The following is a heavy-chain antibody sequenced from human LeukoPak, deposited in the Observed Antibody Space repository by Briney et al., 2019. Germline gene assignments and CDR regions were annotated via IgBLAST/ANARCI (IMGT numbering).Heavy chain of an antibody. Sequence: GGSLRLSCAASGFTFSSYSMNWVRQAPGKGLEWVSYISSGSSTIYYADSVKGRFTISRDNAKNSLYLQMNSLRAEDTAVYYCAEVSMDVWGKGTTVTVSS. V-gene: IGHV3-48*01. J-gene: IGHJ6*03. CDR2: ISSGSSTI. CDR1: GFTFSSYS. CDR3: AEVSMDV.